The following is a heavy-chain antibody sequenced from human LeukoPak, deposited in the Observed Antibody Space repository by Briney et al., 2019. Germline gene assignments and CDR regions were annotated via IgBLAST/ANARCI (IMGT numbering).Heavy chain of an antibody. J-gene: IGHJ4*02. CDR2: INHSGST. CDR1: GGSFSGYY. V-gene: IGHV4-34*01. D-gene: IGHD3-10*01. CDR3: ARGAPNGSGSYYSDY. Sequence: PSESLSLTCAVYGGSFSGYYWSWIRQPPGKGLEWIGEINHSGSTNYNPSLKSRVTISVDTSKSQFSLKLSSVTAADTAVYYCARGAPNGSGSYYSDYWGQGTLVTVSS.